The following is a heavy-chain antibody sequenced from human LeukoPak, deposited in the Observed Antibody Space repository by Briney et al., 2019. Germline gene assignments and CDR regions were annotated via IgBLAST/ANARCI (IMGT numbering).Heavy chain of an antibody. CDR2: IRSTGEK. V-gene: IGHV4-4*08. Sequence: PSETLSLTCAVSGGFVSSHYWGWIRQPPGKGLQWIGNIRSTGEKNYNPSLKSRVSISLDTSKSHLSLSLTSVFAADTAIYYCVRRDTGWNYFDYWGQGILVSVSS. J-gene: IGHJ4*02. CDR3: VRRDTGWNYFDY. D-gene: IGHD6-19*01. CDR1: GGFVSSHY.